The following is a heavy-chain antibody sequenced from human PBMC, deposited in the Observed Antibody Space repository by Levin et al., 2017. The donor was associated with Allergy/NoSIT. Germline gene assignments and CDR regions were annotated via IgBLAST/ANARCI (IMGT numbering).Heavy chain of an antibody. CDR3: ARVRNAAGRGWFDP. CDR1: SGSISSGHYY. Sequence: LSQTLSLPCTVSSGSISSGHYYWSWIRQHQGKGLEWIGHIYYSGTTYYNPSLQSRLSISVDTSKNQFSLKLSSVTAADTAVYYCARVRNAAGRGWFDPWGQGTLVTVSS. V-gene: IGHV4-31*03. J-gene: IGHJ5*02. D-gene: IGHD6-13*01. CDR2: IYYSGTT.